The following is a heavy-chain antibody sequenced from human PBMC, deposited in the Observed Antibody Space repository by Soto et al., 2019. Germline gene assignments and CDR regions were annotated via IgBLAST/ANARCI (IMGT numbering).Heavy chain of an antibody. J-gene: IGHJ3*02. Sequence: DVQLVESGGGLIQPGGYLRLSCAAFGLTVSGKKYISWVRQAPGKGLEWVSALYDVDGTYYADSVKGRFTTSIDTSRTIVYLKMNSLRLDDTAVYFCATWHLQEHAYDIWGQGTTVTVSS. CDR3: ATWHLQEHAYDI. CDR1: GLTVSGKKY. V-gene: IGHV3-53*01. CDR2: LYDVDGT. D-gene: IGHD4-4*01.